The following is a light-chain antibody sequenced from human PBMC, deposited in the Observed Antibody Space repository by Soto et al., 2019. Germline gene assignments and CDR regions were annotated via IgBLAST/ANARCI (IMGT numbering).Light chain of an antibody. J-gene: IGKJ3*01. Sequence: DFVMTQSPDSLAVSLGERATIKCKSSQSVLHSSNNKNNLAWYQQKPGQPPKLLISLASTRESGVPDRFSGSGSGTDFTLTISSLQAADVAVYYCHQYYSSPFTFGPGTKVDIK. CDR1: QSVLHSSNNKNN. CDR3: HQYYSSPFT. V-gene: IGKV4-1*01. CDR2: LAS.